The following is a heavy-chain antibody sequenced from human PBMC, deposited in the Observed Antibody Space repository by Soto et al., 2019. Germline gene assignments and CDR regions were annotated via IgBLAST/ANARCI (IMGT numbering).Heavy chain of an antibody. Sequence: PSETLSLTCTVSGGSISSYYWSWIRQPPGKGLEWIGYIYYSGSTNYNPSLKSRVTISVDTSKNQFSLKLSSVTAADTAVYYCARGNYDILTGYSPNWFDPWGQGTLVTVSS. J-gene: IGHJ5*02. CDR1: GGSISSYY. D-gene: IGHD3-9*01. CDR2: IYYSGST. V-gene: IGHV4-59*01. CDR3: ARGNYDILTGYSPNWFDP.